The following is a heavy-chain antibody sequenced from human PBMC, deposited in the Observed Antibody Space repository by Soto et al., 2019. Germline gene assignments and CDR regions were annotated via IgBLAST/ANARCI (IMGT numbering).Heavy chain of an antibody. D-gene: IGHD5-18*01. J-gene: IGHJ4*02. CDR2: ISYDGSNK. V-gene: IGHV3-30-3*01. Sequence: QVQLVESGGGVVQPGRSLRLSCAASGFTFSSYAMHWVRQAPGKGLEWVAVISYDGSNKYYADSVKGRFTISRDNSKNTLYLQMNSLRAEDTAVYYCASGVDTAMVVSGWGQGTLVTVSS. CDR3: ASGVDTAMVVSG. CDR1: GFTFSSYA.